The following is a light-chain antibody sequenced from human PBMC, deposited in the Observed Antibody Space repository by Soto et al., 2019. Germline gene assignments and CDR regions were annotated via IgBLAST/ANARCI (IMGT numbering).Light chain of an antibody. V-gene: IGLV2-14*01. CDR1: SSDVGGYNY. CDR2: EVN. J-gene: IGLJ3*02. CDR3: SSYTTSSTQV. Sequence: QSVLTQPASVSGSPGQSITISCAGTSSDVGGYNYVSWYQQHPGKAPKLMIYEVNYRPSGVSDRFSGSKSGNTASLPISGLQAEDEADYYCSSYTTSSTQVFGGGTKLTVL.